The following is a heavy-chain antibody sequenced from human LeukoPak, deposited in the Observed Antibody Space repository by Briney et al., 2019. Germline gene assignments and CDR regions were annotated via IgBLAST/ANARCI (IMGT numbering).Heavy chain of an antibody. V-gene: IGHV4-31*11. CDR2: IYYSGST. J-gene: IGHJ4*02. Sequence: SETLSLTCAVYGGSFSGYYWSWIRQHPGKGLEWIGYIYYSGSTYYNPSLKSRVTISVDTSKNQFSLKLSSVTAADTAVYYCARARVSGDIFDYWGQGTLVTVSS. D-gene: IGHD4-17*01. CDR1: GGSFSGYY. CDR3: ARARVSGDIFDY.